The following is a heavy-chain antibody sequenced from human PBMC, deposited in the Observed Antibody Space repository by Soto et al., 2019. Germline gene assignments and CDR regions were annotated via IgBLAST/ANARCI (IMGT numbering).Heavy chain of an antibody. CDR3: ARASYTSGFYYFDN. CDR1: GFTFSSYS. V-gene: IGHV3-21*03. J-gene: IGHJ4*02. Sequence: GGSLRLSCAASGFTFSSYSMNWVRQAPGKGLEWVSSISSSSSYIYYADSVKGRFTISRDNAKNSLYLQMNSLRAEDTAVYYCARASYTSGFYYFDNWGQGTLVTVSS. D-gene: IGHD6-19*01. CDR2: ISSSSSYI.